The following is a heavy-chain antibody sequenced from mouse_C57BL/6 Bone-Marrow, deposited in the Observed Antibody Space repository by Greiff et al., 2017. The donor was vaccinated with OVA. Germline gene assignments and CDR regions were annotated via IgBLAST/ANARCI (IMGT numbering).Heavy chain of an antibody. CDR2: IDPENGDT. D-gene: IGHD2-2*01. CDR3: TTWGLRRAWFAY. Sequence: EVQLVESGAELVRPGASVKLSCTASGFNIKDDYMHWVKQRPEQGLEWIGWIDPENGDTAYASKFQGKATITADTSSNTAYLQLSSLTSEDTAVYYCTTWGLRRAWFAYWGQGTLVTVSA. CDR1: GFNIKDDY. V-gene: IGHV14-4*01. J-gene: IGHJ3*01.